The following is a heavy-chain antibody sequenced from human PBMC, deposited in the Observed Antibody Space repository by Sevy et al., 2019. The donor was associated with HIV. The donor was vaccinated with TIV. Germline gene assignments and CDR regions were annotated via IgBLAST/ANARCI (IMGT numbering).Heavy chain of an antibody. CDR2: IRSKAFGGTT. CDR1: GFIFGDYA. V-gene: IGHV3-49*04. CDR3: SRDQWQQVVRPHCDY. Sequence: GVLRLSCTASGFIFGDYAVSWVRQAPGKGLEWVGFIRSKAFGGTTDFAASVKGRFTISRDDSKSIAYLQMNSLKTEDTAVYYCSRDQWQQVVRPHCDYWGQGTLVTVSS. J-gene: IGHJ4*02. D-gene: IGHD6-13*01.